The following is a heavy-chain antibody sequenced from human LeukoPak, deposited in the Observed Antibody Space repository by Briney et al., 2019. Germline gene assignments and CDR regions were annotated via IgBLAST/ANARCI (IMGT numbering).Heavy chain of an antibody. J-gene: IGHJ4*02. CDR3: ARVMVRGVQY. V-gene: IGHV4-59*01. CDR1: GGSISSYY. D-gene: IGHD3-10*01. CDR2: IYYSGST. Sequence: SETLSLTXTVSGGSISSYYWSWIRQPPGKGVEWIGYIYYSGSTNYNPSLKSRVTISVDTSKNQFSLKLSSVTAADTAVYYCARVMVRGVQYWGQGTLVTVSS.